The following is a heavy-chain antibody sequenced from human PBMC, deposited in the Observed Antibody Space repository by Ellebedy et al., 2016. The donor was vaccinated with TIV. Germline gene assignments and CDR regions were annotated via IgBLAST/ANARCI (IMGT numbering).Heavy chain of an antibody. D-gene: IGHD3-10*01. CDR1: GGSITSYY. V-gene: IGHV4-59*08. Sequence: MPSETLSLTCTVSGGSITSYYWSWIRQPPGKGLEWIGYIYDSGSTDYNPSFKSRVTISVDTSKRQFSLRLYSVTAAATAVYYCARHWDHYGSGMRFDPWGQGTLVTVSS. J-gene: IGHJ5*02. CDR3: ARHWDHYGSGMRFDP. CDR2: IYDSGST.